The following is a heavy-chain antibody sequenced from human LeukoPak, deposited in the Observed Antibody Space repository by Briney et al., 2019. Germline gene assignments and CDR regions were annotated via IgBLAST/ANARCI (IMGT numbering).Heavy chain of an antibody. V-gene: IGHV4-59*01. CDR2: IYYSGST. Sequence: SETLSLTCTVSGGSISSYYWSWLRQPPGKGLEWIGYIYYSGSTNYNPSLKSRVTISVDTSRNQFSLKLSSVTAADTAVYYCARDGHRAFDYWGQGTLVTVSS. CDR3: ARDGHRAFDY. J-gene: IGHJ4*02. CDR1: GGSISSYY.